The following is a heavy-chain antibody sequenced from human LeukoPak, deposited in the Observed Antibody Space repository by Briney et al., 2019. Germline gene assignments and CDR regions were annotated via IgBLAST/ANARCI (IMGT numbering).Heavy chain of an antibody. V-gene: IGHV3-20*04. CDR3: ARERTEAAGNPSDY. Sequence: GGSLRLSCGASGFTCEDHVMTWVRHAPGRGVEWVSGINWRVDNTGYADSVKGRFTISRDNAKSSLYLQMSSLRVEDTALYYCARERTEAAGNPSDYWGQGALVTVSS. D-gene: IGHD6-13*01. CDR2: INWRVDNT. CDR1: GFTCEDHV. J-gene: IGHJ4*02.